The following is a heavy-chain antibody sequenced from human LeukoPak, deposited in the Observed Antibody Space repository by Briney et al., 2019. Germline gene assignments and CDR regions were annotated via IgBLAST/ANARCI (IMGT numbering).Heavy chain of an antibody. CDR2: ISAYNGNT. J-gene: IGHJ6*03. CDR3: ARDGLGVVVPAASYYYYYYMDV. CDR1: GYTFTSYG. D-gene: IGHD2-2*01. V-gene: IGHV1-18*01. Sequence: ASVKVSCKASGYTFTSYGISWVRQAPGQGLEWMGWISAYNGNTNYAQKLQGRVTMTTDTSTSTAYMELRSLRSDDTAVYYCARDGLGVVVPAASYYYYYYMDVWGKGTTVTVSS.